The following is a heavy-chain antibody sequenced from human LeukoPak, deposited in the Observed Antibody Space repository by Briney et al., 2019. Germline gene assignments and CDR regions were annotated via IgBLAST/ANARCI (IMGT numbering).Heavy chain of an antibody. V-gene: IGHV3-74*01. CDR1: GFTFSSYW. CDR3: ASGSYYYDSTKKGNWFDP. Sequence: GGSLRLSCAASGFTFSSYWMHWVRQAPGKGLVWVSRINSDGSSTSYADSVKGRFTISRDNAKNTLYLQMNSLRAEDTAVYYCASGSYYYDSTKKGNWFDPWGQGTLVTVSS. CDR2: INSDGSST. D-gene: IGHD3-22*01. J-gene: IGHJ5*02.